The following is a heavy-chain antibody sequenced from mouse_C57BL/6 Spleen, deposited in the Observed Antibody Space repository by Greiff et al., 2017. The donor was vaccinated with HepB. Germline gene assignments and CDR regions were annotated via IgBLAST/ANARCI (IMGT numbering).Heavy chain of an antibody. CDR2: IYPGSGST. Sequence: VQLQQPGAELVKPGASVKISCKASGYTFTSYWITWVKQRPGQGLEWIGDIYPGSGSTNYNEKFKSKATLTVDTSSSTAYMQLSSLTSEDSAVYYCARETYDGYYVNYFDYWGQGTTLTVSS. V-gene: IGHV1-55*01. CDR1: GYTFTSYW. CDR3: ARETYDGYYVNYFDY. D-gene: IGHD2-3*01. J-gene: IGHJ2*01.